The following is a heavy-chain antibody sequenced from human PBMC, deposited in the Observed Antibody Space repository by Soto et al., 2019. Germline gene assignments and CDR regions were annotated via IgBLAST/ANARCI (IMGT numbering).Heavy chain of an antibody. CDR1: GASIRSYY. CDR3: ASSARPPGDFFYYNGMDV. D-gene: IGHD3-10*01. Sequence: SETLSLTCSVSGASIRSYYWHWIRQPPGKGLEWIGYVYTSDYTRYSSSLKSRVTISVDTSKSQFYLRVNSVTAADTAVYYCASSARPPGDFFYYNGMDVWGQGTTVTVSS. V-gene: IGHV4-4*08. CDR2: VYTSDYT. J-gene: IGHJ6*02.